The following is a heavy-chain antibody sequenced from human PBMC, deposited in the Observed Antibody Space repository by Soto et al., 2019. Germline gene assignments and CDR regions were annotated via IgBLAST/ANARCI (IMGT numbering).Heavy chain of an antibody. CDR3: ARHARSYYDSSGYWPNYFDY. CDR1: GGSISSSSYY. D-gene: IGHD3-22*01. J-gene: IGHJ4*02. V-gene: IGHV4-39*01. CDR2: IYYSGST. Sequence: SETLSLTCTVSGGSISSSSYYWGWIRQPPGKGLEWIGSIYYSGSTYYNPSLKSRVTISVDTSKNQFSLKLSSVTAADTAVYYCARHARSYYDSSGYWPNYFDYWGQGTLVTVSS.